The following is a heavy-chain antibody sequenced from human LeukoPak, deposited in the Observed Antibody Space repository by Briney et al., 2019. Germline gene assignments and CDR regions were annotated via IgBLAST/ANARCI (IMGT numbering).Heavy chain of an antibody. J-gene: IGHJ4*02. CDR1: GFNFNYAW. Sequence: GGSLRLSCAGSGFNFNYAWMTWLRQAPGKELEWVGRIKSQRDGGATDYAAPVKSRFSLSRDYSRNTVFLQMTSLKIDDTGVCYCTTMVGSPTYWGQGALVAVSS. CDR2: IKSQRDGGAT. V-gene: IGHV3-15*01. D-gene: IGHD4-23*01. CDR3: TTMVGSPTY.